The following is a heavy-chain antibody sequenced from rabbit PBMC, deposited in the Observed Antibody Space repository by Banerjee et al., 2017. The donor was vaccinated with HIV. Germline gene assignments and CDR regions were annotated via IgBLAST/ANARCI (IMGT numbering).Heavy chain of an antibody. J-gene: IGHJ4*01. Sequence: QQQLVESGGGLVKPGASLTLSCKASGFDFSKYGVSWVRQAPGKGLEWIGNFVAGKSRTYYASWVNGRFTISSDNAQNTLYLQLNSLTAADTATYFCASASSSDYYGYYFNLWGPGTLVTVS. CDR3: ASASSSDYYGYYFNL. CDR2: FVAGKSRT. D-gene: IGHD1-1*01. CDR1: GFDFSKYG. V-gene: IGHV1S47*01.